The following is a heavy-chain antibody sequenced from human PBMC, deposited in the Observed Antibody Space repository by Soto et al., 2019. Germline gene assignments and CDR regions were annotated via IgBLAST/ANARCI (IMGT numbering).Heavy chain of an antibody. CDR3: ARDNRDYTNWFDP. Sequence: ETLSLTCTVSGGSISSYYWSWIRQPPGKGLEWIGYIYYSGSTNYNPSLKSRVTISVDTSKNQFSLKLSSVTAADTAVYYCARDNRDYTNWFDPWGQGTLVTVSS. V-gene: IGHV4-59*01. J-gene: IGHJ5*02. D-gene: IGHD4-4*01. CDR2: IYYSGST. CDR1: GGSISSYY.